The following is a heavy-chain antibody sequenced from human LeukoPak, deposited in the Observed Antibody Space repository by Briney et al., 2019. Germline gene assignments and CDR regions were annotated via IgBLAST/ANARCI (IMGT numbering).Heavy chain of an antibody. CDR2: IYPGDSDT. V-gene: IGHV5-51*01. D-gene: IGHD6-13*01. CDR1: GYSFTSYW. CDR3: ASPRLAAAGTGVFDI. J-gene: IGHJ3*02. Sequence: GESLKISCKGSGYSFTSYWIGWVRQMPGKGLEWMGIIYPGDSDTRYSPSFQGQVTISADKSISTAYLQWSSLKASDTAMYYCASPRLAAAGTGVFDIWGQGTMVTVSS.